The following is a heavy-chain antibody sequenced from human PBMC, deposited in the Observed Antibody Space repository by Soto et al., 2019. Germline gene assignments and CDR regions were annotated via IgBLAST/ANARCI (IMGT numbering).Heavy chain of an antibody. J-gene: IGHJ4*02. CDR3: ARDGNGWSFDS. CDR2: SNGDGSST. V-gene: IGHV3-74*01. D-gene: IGHD6-19*01. Sequence: GGSLRLSCAASGFSLRSHWMHWVRQAPGRGPVWVSRSNGDGSSTTYADSVKGRFTISRDNARNTLYLQMISLRVEDTAVYYCARDGNGWSFDSWGQGTLVTVSS. CDR1: GFSLRSHW.